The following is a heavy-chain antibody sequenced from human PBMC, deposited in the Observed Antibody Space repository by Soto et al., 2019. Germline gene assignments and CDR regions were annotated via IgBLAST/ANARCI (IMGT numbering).Heavy chain of an antibody. D-gene: IGHD3-10*01. J-gene: IGHJ4*02. CDR2: INGDGRGT. V-gene: IGHV3-74*01. CDR1: GFTFSGSW. Sequence: EVQLVESGGGLVQPGGSLRLSCAASGFTFSGSWMHWVRQAPGKGLVWVSRINGDGRGTSYADIGTGRFTISRDDAKNTLFLQMYGLRAEDTAVNDCGRGIFGSGTANDYWGQGTLVTVSS. CDR3: GRGIFGSGTANDY.